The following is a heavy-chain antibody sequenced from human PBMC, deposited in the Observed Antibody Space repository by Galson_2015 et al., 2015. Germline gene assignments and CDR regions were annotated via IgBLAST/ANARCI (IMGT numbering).Heavy chain of an antibody. CDR3: AREYFGGVIVTQFDY. CDR2: IKQDGSEK. D-gene: IGHD3-16*02. V-gene: IGHV3-7*01. CDR1: GFTFSSYW. Sequence: SLRLSCAASGFTFSSYWMSWVRQAPGKGLEWVANIKQDGSEKYYVDSVKGRFTISRDNAKNSLYLQMNSLRAEDTAVYYCAREYFGGVIVTQFDYWGQGTLVTVSS. J-gene: IGHJ4*02.